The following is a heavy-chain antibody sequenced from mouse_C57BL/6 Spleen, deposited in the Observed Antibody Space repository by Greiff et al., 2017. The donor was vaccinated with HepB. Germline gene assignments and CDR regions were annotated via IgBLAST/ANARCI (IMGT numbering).Heavy chain of an antibody. CDR2: IDPSDSET. J-gene: IGHJ2*01. Sequence: QVQLKQSGAELVRPGSSVKLSCKASGYTFTSYWMHWVKQRPIQGLEWIGNIDPSDSETHYNQKFKDKATLTVDKSSSTAYMQLSSLTSEDSAVYYCARENWDYFDYWGQGTTLTVSS. CDR3: ARENWDYFDY. D-gene: IGHD4-1*01. CDR1: GYTFTSYW. V-gene: IGHV1-52*01.